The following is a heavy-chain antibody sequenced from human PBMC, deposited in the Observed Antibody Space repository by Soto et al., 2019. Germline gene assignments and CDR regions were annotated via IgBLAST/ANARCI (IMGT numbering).Heavy chain of an antibody. V-gene: IGHV3-7*01. CDR3: ARDKVNGDSHFDY. Sequence: PGGSLRLSCAASGFTFSSYWMSWVRQAPGKGLEWVANIKQGGREKYYVDSVKGRFTISRDNARNSLYLQMDSLRAEDTAVYYCARDKVNGDSHFDYWGQGTLVTVS. CDR2: IKQGGREK. D-gene: IGHD4-17*01. CDR1: GFTFSSYW. J-gene: IGHJ4*02.